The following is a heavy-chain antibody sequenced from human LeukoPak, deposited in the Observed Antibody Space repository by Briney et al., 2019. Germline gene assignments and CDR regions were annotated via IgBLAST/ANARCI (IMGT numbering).Heavy chain of an antibody. J-gene: IGHJ4*02. CDR3: ARSRLGALDY. D-gene: IGHD1-26*01. CDR1: GFSFSDPY. CDR2: IKNKAKSYTT. V-gene: IGHV3-72*01. Sequence: PGGSLRLSCAASGFSFSDPYMEWVRQAPGKGLEWVGRIKNKAKSYTTEYAASVKGRFTISRDDSKNSLYLQMDSLKTEDTAVYFCARSRLGALDYWGQGTLVTVSS.